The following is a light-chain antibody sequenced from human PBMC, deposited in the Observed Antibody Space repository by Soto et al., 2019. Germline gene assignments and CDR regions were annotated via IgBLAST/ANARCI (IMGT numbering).Light chain of an antibody. Sequence: DIQMTQSPSTLSASVGDRVTITCRASQSISSWLAWYQQKPGKAPKLLIYDASSLESGVPSRFSGSGSGTEFTLTISSLQPDDFASYCCQQYNSYSPMTFGQGTKVEIK. CDR1: QSISSW. J-gene: IGKJ1*01. CDR3: QQYNSYSPMT. V-gene: IGKV1-5*01. CDR2: DAS.